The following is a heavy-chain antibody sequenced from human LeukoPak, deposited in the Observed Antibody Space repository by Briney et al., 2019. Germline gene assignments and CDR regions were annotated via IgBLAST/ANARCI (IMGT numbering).Heavy chain of an antibody. CDR2: ISGSGGST. J-gene: IGHJ4*02. CDR3: AKVTTGTVMDY. CDR1: GFTFRSYE. Sequence: PGGSLRLSCEDSGFTFRSYEMNWVRQAPGKGLEWVSAISGSGGSTYYADSVKGRFTISRDNSKNTLYLQMNSLRAEDTAVYYCAKVTTGTVMDYWGQGTLVTVSS. D-gene: IGHD1-1*01. V-gene: IGHV3-23*01.